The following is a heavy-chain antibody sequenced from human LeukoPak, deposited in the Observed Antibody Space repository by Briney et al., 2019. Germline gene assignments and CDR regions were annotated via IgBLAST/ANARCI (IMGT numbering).Heavy chain of an antibody. J-gene: IGHJ3*02. D-gene: IGHD2-2*01. CDR3: AKLLLPASKGAFII. CDR1: GGSISSSSYY. CDR2: IYYSGST. Sequence: SETLSLTCTVSGGSISSSSYYWGWIRQPPGKGLEWIGSIYYSGSTYYNPSLKSRVTISVDTSKNQFSLKLSSVTAADTAVYYSAKLLLPASKGAFIIWGLGTLVTVSS. V-gene: IGHV4-39*07.